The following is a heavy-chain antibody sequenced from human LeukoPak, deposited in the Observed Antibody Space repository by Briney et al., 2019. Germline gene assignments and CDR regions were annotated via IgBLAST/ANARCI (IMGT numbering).Heavy chain of an antibody. CDR3: ARVGSSGDYYYYMDV. CDR1: GYTFTGYY. J-gene: IGHJ6*03. D-gene: IGHD6-13*01. V-gene: IGHV1-2*02. CDR2: INPNSGGT. Sequence: ASVKVSCKASGYTFTGYYMQWVRQAPGQGLEWMGWINPNSGGTNYAQKFQGRVTMTRDTSISTAYMELSRLRSDDTAVYYCARVGSSGDYYYYMDVWGKGTTVTISS.